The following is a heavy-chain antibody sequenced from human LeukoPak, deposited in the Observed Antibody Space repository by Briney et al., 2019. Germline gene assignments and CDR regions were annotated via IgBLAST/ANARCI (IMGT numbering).Heavy chain of an antibody. D-gene: IGHD5-24*01. V-gene: IGHV4-39*07. CDR3: AREGIEMATISDY. CDR2: IYYSGST. J-gene: IGHJ4*02. Sequence: PSETLSLTCTVSGGSISNSDYYWGWIRQPPGKGLEWIGTIYYSGSTYYNPSLKSRVTISVDTSKNQFSLKLSSVTAADTAVYYCAREGIEMATISDYWGQGTLVTVSS. CDR1: GGSISNSDYY.